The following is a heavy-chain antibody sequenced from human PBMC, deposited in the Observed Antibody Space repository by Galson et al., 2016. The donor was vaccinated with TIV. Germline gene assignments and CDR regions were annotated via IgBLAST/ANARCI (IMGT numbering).Heavy chain of an antibody. J-gene: IGHJ3*01. V-gene: IGHV5-51*01. D-gene: IGHD2-8*02. Sequence: QSGAEVKEPGESLKISCKGSGYRFATSWIGWVRQMPGKGLEWMGIIYPGDSGTRYSRSFEGQVTISADKSSKTAYLHWSSLKASDTAMYYCARLGYCTGDSCLAYAAFALWGQGTMVTVSA. CDR3: ARLGYCTGDSCLAYAAFAL. CDR1: GYRFATSW. CDR2: IYPGDSGT.